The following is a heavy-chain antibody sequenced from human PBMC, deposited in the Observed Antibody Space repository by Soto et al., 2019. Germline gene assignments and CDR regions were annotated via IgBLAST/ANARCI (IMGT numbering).Heavy chain of an antibody. CDR3: ARSLWFGELH. CDR1: GFSLSTTGVG. V-gene: IGHV2-5*02. CDR2: IYGDNDK. D-gene: IGHD3-10*01. J-gene: IGHJ4*02. Sequence: QITLKESGPTLVKPTQTLTLTCSFSGFSLSTTGVGVGWIRQSPGKALEWLAIIYGDNDKRYSPSLKSRVTSTKDTSKKRVVLTVTNMDPVATVTYYCARSLWFGELHWGQGALVTVSS.